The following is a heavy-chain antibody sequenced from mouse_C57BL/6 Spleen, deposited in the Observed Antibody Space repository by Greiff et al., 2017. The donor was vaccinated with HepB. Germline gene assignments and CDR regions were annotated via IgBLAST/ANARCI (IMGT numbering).Heavy chain of an antibody. J-gene: IGHJ2*01. V-gene: IGHV1-4*01. CDR2: INPSSGYT. D-gene: IGHD3-2*02. Sequence: VNLVEPGAELARPGASVKMSCKASGYTFTSYTMHWVKQRPGQGLEWIGYINPSSGYTKYNQKFKDKATLTADKSSSTAYMQLSSLTSEDSAVYYCARPETAQNYFDYWGQGTTLTVSS. CDR3: ARPETAQNYFDY. CDR1: GYTFTSYT.